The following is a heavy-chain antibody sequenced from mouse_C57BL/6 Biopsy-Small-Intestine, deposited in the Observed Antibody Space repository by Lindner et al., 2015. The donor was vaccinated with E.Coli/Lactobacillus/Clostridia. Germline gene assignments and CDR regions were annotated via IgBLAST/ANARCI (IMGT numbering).Heavy chain of an antibody. Sequence: SVKVSCKASGYSFTSYGISWVRQAPGQGLEWMGWVSGENGNTDYAQNLQGRVTMTTDTSTRTAYMELRSLRSDDTAVYYCARDVKGYCSGAGCYSLSDWLDPWGQGTLVTVSS. CDR2: VSGENGNT. CDR3: ARDVKGYCSGAGCYSLSDWLDP. J-gene: IGHJ4*01. V-gene: IGHV1-66*01. CDR1: GYSFTSYG. D-gene: IGHD1-1*02.